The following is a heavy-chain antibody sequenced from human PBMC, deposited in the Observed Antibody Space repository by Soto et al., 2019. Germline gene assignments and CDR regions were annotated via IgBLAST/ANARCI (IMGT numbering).Heavy chain of an antibody. CDR3: VLGGLETGYYRDMDY. Sequence: QDHLVQSGAEVKKPGASAKVSCKASGYTFKNYGIYWVRQAPGRDLEWVAWISAYNGDTSYAQHFKDRVTVTTETLTNTAYMELRSLRPDDTAVYFCVLGGLETGYYRDMDYWGQGTLVSVSS. CDR2: ISAYNGDT. D-gene: IGHD3-9*01. V-gene: IGHV1-18*04. CDR1: GYTFKNYG. J-gene: IGHJ4*02.